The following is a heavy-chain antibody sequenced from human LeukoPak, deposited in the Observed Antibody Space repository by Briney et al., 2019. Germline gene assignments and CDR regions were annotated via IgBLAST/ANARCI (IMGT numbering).Heavy chain of an antibody. CDR2: INPNSGGT. Sequence: ASVEVSCKASGYTFTGYYMHWVRQAPGQGLEWMGWINPNSGGTNYAQKFQGRGTMTRDTSISTAYMELSRLRSDDTAVYYCARKYSSSWSVDYWGQRTLVTVSS. D-gene: IGHD6-13*01. J-gene: IGHJ4*02. CDR1: GYTFTGYY. CDR3: ARKYSSSWSVDY. V-gene: IGHV1-2*02.